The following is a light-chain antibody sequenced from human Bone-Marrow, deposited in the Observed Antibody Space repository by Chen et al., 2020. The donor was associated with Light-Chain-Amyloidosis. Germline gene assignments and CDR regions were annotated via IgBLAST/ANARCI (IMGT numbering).Light chain of an antibody. CDR3: QSADSSGTYEVI. CDR2: RDT. J-gene: IGLJ2*01. V-gene: IGLV3-25*03. Sequence: YELTQPPLVSVSPGQTARTTRSGDDLPTKYAYWYQQKPGPAPVLVIHRDTERPSGFSERFSGSSSGTTATLTISGVQAEDEADYHCQSADSSGTYEVIFGRGTKLTVL. CDR1: DLPTKY.